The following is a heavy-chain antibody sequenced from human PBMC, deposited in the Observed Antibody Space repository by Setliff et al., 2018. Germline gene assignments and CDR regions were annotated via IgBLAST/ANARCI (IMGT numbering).Heavy chain of an antibody. Sequence: PSETLSLTCTVSGGSIRSGSYYWNWIRQAAGKGLEWLGEIYHDGNPIYNPSAVHYTPSLKSRVNISVDKSKNQFSLKLTSVTAADTAVYYCARGGGGYHSDFWGPGILVTVSS. V-gene: IGHV4-61*10. CDR3: ARGGGGYHSDF. J-gene: IGHJ4*02. D-gene: IGHD3-16*01. CDR2: IYHDGNP. CDR1: GGSIRSGSYY.